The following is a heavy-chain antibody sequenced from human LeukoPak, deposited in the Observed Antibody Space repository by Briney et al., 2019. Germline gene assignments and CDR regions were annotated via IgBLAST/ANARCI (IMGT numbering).Heavy chain of an antibody. V-gene: IGHV3-48*01. CDR2: ISSSSSTI. D-gene: IGHD6-6*01. J-gene: IGHJ5*02. Sequence: GGSLRLSCAASGFTFSSYSMNWVRQAPGKGLEWVSYISSSSSTIYYADSVKGRFTISRDKAKNSLYLQMNSLRAEDTAVYYCASATGIAARTRNWFDPWGQGTLVTVSS. CDR1: GFTFSSYS. CDR3: ASATGIAARTRNWFDP.